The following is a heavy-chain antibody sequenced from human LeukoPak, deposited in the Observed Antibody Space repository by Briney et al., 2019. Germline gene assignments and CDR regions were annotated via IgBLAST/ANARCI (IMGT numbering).Heavy chain of an antibody. V-gene: IGHV3-30*03. J-gene: IGHJ4*02. CDR2: ISYDESNK. Sequence: HPGGSLRLSCAAPGFTFSSSAMHWVRQAPGKGLEWVAVISYDESNKYYADSVKGRFIISRDNSRNTLYVQMNSLRAEDTAVYYCARDLPGYSGSYIDYWGQGTLVTVSS. CDR1: GFTFSSSA. CDR3: ARDLPGYSGSYIDY. D-gene: IGHD1-26*01.